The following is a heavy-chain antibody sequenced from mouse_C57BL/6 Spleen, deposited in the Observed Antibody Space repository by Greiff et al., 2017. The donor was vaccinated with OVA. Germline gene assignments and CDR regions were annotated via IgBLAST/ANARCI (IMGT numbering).Heavy chain of an antibody. V-gene: IGHV1-55*01. CDR1: GYTFTSYW. CDR3: ARWYGNYYAMDY. D-gene: IGHD2-10*02. CDR2: IYPGSGST. J-gene: IGHJ4*01. Sequence: VQLQQPGAELVKPGASVKMSCKASGYTFTSYWITCVKQRPGQGLEWIGDIYPGSGSTNYNEKFKSKATLTVDTSSSTAYMQLSSLTSEDSAVYYCARWYGNYYAMDYWGQGTSVTVSS.